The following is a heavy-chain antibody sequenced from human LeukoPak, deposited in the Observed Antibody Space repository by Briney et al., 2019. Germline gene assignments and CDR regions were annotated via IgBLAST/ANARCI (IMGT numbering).Heavy chain of an antibody. Sequence: GVSLRLSCAASGFIFNNYGPIWVRHAPGKGPECVSAIINEGGGTQCADFVEGGFTISRHNSQNTLFLQMSSLRAEDTALYFCAKGSSGYFADLWGQGTLVTVSS. CDR1: GFIFNNYG. CDR3: AKGSSGYFADL. V-gene: IGHV3-23*01. CDR2: IINEGGGT. D-gene: IGHD3-22*01. J-gene: IGHJ5*02.